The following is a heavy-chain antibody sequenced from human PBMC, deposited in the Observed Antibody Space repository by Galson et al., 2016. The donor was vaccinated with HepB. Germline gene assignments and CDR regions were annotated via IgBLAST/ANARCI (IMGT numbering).Heavy chain of an antibody. Sequence: SLRLSCAGSGFLFRSYGMHWVRQAPGKGLEWVANINQDGTEKHYLDSVRGRFTISRDNAKSSLFLQMNSLRAEDTAVYFCARAYQYTLDYWGQGTLVTVSS. J-gene: IGHJ4*02. CDR2: INQDGTEK. CDR3: ARAYQYTLDY. D-gene: IGHD1-1*01. V-gene: IGHV3-7*04. CDR1: GFLFRSYG.